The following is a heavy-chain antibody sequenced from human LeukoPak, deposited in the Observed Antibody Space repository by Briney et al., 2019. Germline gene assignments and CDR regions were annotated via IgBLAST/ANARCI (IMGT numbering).Heavy chain of an antibody. Sequence: PSETLSLTCTVSDGSISNYYWSWIRQPAGKGLEWIGRIYSSGSTNFNPSLKSRVTMSVDMSRNQFSLTLSSVTAADTAVYYCAREGGTRPIPQNAFDIWGQGTVVTVSS. V-gene: IGHV4-4*07. CDR3: AREGGTRPIPQNAFDI. CDR2: IYSSGST. CDR1: DGSISNYY. D-gene: IGHD2-15*01. J-gene: IGHJ3*02.